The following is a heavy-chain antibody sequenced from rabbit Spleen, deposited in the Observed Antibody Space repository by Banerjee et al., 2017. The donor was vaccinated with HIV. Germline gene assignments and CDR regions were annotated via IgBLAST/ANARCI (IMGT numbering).Heavy chain of an antibody. D-gene: IGHD6-1*01. CDR2: INIVTGKA. V-gene: IGHV1S45*01. CDR3: ARNGGMLDYKL. Sequence: QEQLEESGGDLVKPGASLTLTCTASGFSFTNNYYMCWVRQAPGKGLEWIACINIVTGKAVYASWAKGRFTISKTSSTTVTLQMTSLTAADTATYFCARNGGMLDYKLWGPGTLVTVS. J-gene: IGHJ4*01. CDR1: GFSFTNNYY.